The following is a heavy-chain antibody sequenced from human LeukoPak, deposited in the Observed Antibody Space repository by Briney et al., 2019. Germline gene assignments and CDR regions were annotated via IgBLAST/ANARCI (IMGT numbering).Heavy chain of an antibody. CDR2: IRYDGSNK. J-gene: IGHJ4*02. CDR3: AKDLGYCSSTSCLGYSSGWYYGSLDY. D-gene: IGHD2-2*01. Sequence: GGSLRLSCAASGFSFRSYGMHWVRQAPGKGLEWVAFIRYDGSNKYYADSVKGRFTISRDNSKNTLYLQMNSLRAEDTAVYYCAKDLGYCSSTSCLGYSSGWYYGSLDYWGQGTLVTVSS. CDR1: GFSFRSYG. V-gene: IGHV3-30*02.